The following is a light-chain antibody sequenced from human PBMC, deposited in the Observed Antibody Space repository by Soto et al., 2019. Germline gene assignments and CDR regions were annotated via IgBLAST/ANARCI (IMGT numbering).Light chain of an antibody. CDR3: QVKDT. CDR1: QSVSSSY. V-gene: IGKV3-20*01. CDR2: GAY. J-gene: IGKJ2*01. Sequence: EIVLTQSPGTLSLSPGERATLSCRASQSVSSSYLAWYQQKPGQAPRLLIYGAYSRAAGIPDRFSGSGSGTGFTLTISRLEPEDFAVYYCQVKDTFGQGTKLEIK.